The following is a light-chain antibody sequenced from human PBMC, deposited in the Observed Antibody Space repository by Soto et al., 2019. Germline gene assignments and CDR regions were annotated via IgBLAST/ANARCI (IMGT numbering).Light chain of an antibody. CDR2: DNN. J-gene: IGLJ2*01. CDR3: ATWDTSLSAGV. V-gene: IGLV1-51*01. CDR1: SSNIGNNY. Sequence: QSVLTQPPSVSAAPGQRVTISCSGGSSNIGNNYVSCYQQLPGTAPKLLIYDNNKRPSGIPDRFSCSKSGTSATLGITGLQTGDEADYYCATWDTSLSAGVFGGGTQLTVL.